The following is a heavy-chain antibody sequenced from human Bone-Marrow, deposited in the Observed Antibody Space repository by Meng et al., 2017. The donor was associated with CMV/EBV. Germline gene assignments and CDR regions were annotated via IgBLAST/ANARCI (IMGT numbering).Heavy chain of an antibody. D-gene: IGHD2-2*01. J-gene: IGHJ4*02. V-gene: IGHV3-7*01. CDR3: ARARVVPATFDY. Sequence: GESLKISCEASGLIFSRSWMTWVRQAPGKGLEWVANIEPDGSSFYYAGSVRGRFTISRDNAKKSLYLQMNSLRAEDTAVYYCARARVVPATFDYWGQGTLVTVSS. CDR2: IEPDGSSF. CDR1: GLIFSRSW.